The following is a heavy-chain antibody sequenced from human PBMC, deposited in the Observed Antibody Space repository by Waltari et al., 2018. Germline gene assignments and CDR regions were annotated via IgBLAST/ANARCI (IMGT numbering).Heavy chain of an antibody. Sequence: EEQLLESGGGLVQPGDSLRLSCAGSGCRFSNYWMNWVSQAPGKGLVWVARIGNDETSISYADSVKGRFTISRDNTKNTVYLQMKRLRVEDTAVYYCARLAPRTYRSPVPGRHYYYGMDVWGQGTTVTVSS. CDR1: GCRFSNYW. CDR2: IGNDETSI. V-gene: IGHV3-74*01. J-gene: IGHJ6*02. D-gene: IGHD3-10*01. CDR3: ARLAPRTYRSPVPGRHYYYGMDV.